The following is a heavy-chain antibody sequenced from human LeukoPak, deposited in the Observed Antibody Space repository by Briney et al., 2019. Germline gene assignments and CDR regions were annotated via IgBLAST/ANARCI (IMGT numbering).Heavy chain of an antibody. J-gene: IGHJ4*02. CDR1: GFTFSSYS. Sequence: GGSLRLSCAASGFTFSSYSMNWVRQAPGKGLEWVSYISSSSTIYYADSVKGRFTISRDNAKNSLYLQMNSLRAEDTAVYYCAKGGYGDSSFDYWGQGTLVTVSS. V-gene: IGHV3-48*04. CDR2: ISSSSTI. CDR3: AKGGYGDSSFDY. D-gene: IGHD4-17*01.